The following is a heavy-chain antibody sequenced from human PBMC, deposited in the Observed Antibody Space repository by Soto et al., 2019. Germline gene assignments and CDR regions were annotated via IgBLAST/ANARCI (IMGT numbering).Heavy chain of an antibody. J-gene: IGHJ6*02. D-gene: IGHD3-16*01. CDR1: GDSITSVCYS. V-gene: IGHV4-30-2*01. CDR3: AATVFGEYCRFAMDV. CDR2: IYHTGTS. Sequence: TLSLTCAVSGDSITSVCYSWSWLRPPPGKALEGIGYIYHTGTSYYTAALKSRVTLSPDRSKNRISLSLNSVTAADTAVYYCAATVFGEYCRFAMDVWGQGTTVTVSS.